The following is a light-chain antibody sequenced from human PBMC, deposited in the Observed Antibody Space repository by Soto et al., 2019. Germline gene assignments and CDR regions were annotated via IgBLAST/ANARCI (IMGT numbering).Light chain of an antibody. CDR3: QHSYNIVT. CDR2: TAS. CDR1: QSIGIF. J-gene: IGKJ4*01. Sequence: DIQMTQSPSTLSASVGDKVTITCRASQSIGIFLNWYQQKPGKAPQLLIYTASSLQSGVLSRFTASGSGTDFTLTISSLQPEDFATYYCQHSYNIVTFGGGTKVDIK. V-gene: IGKV1-39*01.